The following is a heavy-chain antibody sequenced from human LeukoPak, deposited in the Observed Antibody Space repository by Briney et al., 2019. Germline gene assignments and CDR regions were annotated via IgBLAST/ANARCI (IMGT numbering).Heavy chain of an antibody. Sequence: GGSLRLSCAASGFTFDDYGMSWVRQAPGKGLEWVSGINWNGGSTGYADSVKGRFTISRDNAKNSLYLQMNSLRAEDTAVYYCARSVGHCSGGSCYSASFDIWGQGTMVTVSS. D-gene: IGHD2-15*01. J-gene: IGHJ3*02. CDR2: INWNGGST. CDR3: ARSVGHCSGGSCYSASFDI. CDR1: GFTFDDYG. V-gene: IGHV3-20*04.